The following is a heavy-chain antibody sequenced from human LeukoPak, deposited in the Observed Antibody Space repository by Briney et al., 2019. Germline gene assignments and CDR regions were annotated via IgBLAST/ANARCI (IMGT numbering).Heavy chain of an antibody. V-gene: IGHV4-30-4*01. J-gene: IGHJ4*02. CDR1: GGSISSGDYY. CDR2: IYYSGST. D-gene: IGHD3-10*01. Sequence: SQTLSLTCTVPGGSISSGDYYWSWIRQPPGKGLEWIGYIYYSGSTYYNPSLKSRVTISVDTSKNQFSLKLSSVTAADTAVYYCASCPVYGSGSYSFDYWGQGTLVTVSS. CDR3: ASCPVYGSGSYSFDY.